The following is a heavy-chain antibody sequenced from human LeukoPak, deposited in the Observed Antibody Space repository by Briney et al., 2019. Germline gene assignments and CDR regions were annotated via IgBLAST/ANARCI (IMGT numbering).Heavy chain of an antibody. J-gene: IGHJ4*02. D-gene: IGHD6-13*01. V-gene: IGHV3-30-3*01. CDR2: ISYDGSNK. CDR1: GFTFSSYW. CDR3: ARDSRLYSSSGNLDY. Sequence: PGGSLRLSCAASGFTFSSYWMNWVRQAPGKGLEWVAVISYDGSNKYYADSVKGRFTISRDNSKNTLYLQMNSLRAEDTAVYYCARDSRLYSSSGNLDYWGQGTLVTVSS.